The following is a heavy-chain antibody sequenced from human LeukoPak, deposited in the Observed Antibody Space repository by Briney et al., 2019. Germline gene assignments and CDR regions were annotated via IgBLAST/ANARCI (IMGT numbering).Heavy chain of an antibody. D-gene: IGHD6-13*01. CDR1: AFTFSSYA. Sequence: GGSLRLSCAASAFTFSSYAMSWVRQAPGKGLEWVSAVTGSGGSTYYADSVKGRFTISRDNSKNTLYLQMNSLRAEDTAVYYCAKAQATAGSNWFDPWGQGTLVTVSS. CDR3: AKAQATAGSNWFDP. J-gene: IGHJ5*02. V-gene: IGHV3-23*01. CDR2: VTGSGGST.